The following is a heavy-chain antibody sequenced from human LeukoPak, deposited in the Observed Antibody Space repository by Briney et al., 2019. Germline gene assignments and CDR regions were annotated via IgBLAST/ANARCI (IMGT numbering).Heavy chain of an antibody. V-gene: IGHV1-24*01. CDR1: GYTLTELS. Sequence: GASVKVSCKVSGYTLTELSMHWVRQAPGKGLEWMGGFDPEDGETIYAQKFQGRVTMTEDTSTDTAYMELSSLRSEDTAVYYCATGRVGTTVTAAYYYYYMDVWGKGTTVTVSS. D-gene: IGHD4-17*01. CDR2: FDPEDGET. CDR3: ATGRVGTTVTAAYYYYYMDV. J-gene: IGHJ6*03.